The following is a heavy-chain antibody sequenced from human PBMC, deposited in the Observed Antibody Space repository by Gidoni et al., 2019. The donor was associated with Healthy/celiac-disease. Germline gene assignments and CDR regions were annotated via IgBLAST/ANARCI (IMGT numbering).Heavy chain of an antibody. CDR1: GFPFSSYG. D-gene: IGHD2-2*01. CDR3: AKDFHSINIRTPNQLLLYYFDY. Sequence: QVQLVESGGGVVQPGWSLRLSCAASGFPFSSYGMHCVRQAPGKGLEWVAVISYDGSNKYYADSVKGRFTISRDNSKNTLYLQMNSLRAEDTAVYYCAKDFHSINIRTPNQLLLYYFDYWGQGTLVTVSS. J-gene: IGHJ4*02. CDR2: ISYDGSNK. V-gene: IGHV3-30*18.